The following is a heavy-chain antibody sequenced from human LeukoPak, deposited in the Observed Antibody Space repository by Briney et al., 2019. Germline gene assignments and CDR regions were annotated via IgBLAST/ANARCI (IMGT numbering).Heavy chain of an antibody. D-gene: IGHD6-13*01. J-gene: IGHJ3*02. CDR2: INPSGGST. CDR1: GYTFTSYY. V-gene: IGHV1-46*01. Sequence: ASVKVSCKASGYTFTSYYMHWVRQAPGQGLEWMGIINPSGGSTSYAQKFQGRVTMTRDTSTSTVYMELSSLRSEDTAVYYCAREVMSESSSWYLPRHAFDIWGQGTMVTVSS. CDR3: AREVMSESSSWYLPRHAFDI.